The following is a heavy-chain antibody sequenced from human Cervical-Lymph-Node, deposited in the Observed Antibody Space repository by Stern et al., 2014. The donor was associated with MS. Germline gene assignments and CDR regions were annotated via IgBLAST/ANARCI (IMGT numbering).Heavy chain of an antibody. CDR2: ISSGGRSI. CDR1: GFTFSSYS. D-gene: IGHD3-22*01. CDR3: ARGEADYYDSSGYSFDY. J-gene: IGHJ4*02. V-gene: IGHV3-48*01. Sequence: VQLVESGGGLVQPGGSLRLSCAASGFTFSSYSMNWVRQAPGKGLEWVSYISSGGRSIYYADSVKGRLTISRDNAKNSLYLQMNSLRGDDTAVYYCARGEADYYDSSGYSFDYWGQGTLVTVSS.